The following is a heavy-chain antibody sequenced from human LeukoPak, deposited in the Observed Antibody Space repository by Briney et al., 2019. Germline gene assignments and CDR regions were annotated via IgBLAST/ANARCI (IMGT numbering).Heavy chain of an antibody. D-gene: IGHD4/OR15-4a*01. CDR1: GGSLSGYY. J-gene: IGHJ4*02. CDR2: INHSGST. CDR3: ARGGLANDY. Sequence: SETLSLTCAVYGGSLSGYYWSGIRQPPGKGLEWIGEINHSGSTNYNPSLKSRVTISVDTSKNQFSLKLGSVTAADTAVYYCARGGLANDYWGQGTLVTVSS. V-gene: IGHV4-34*01.